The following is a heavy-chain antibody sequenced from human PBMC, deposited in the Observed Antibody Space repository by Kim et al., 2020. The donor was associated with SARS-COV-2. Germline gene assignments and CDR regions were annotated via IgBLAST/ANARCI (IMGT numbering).Heavy chain of an antibody. D-gene: IGHD6-19*01. CDR3: ARDSWEQWLQGDYYYYGLDV. CDR2: ISSTSNSI. Sequence: GGSLRLSCAASGFTFSRYSMTWVRQAPGKGLEWVSYISSTSNSIYYADSVKGRFTISRDNAESSLYLQMNSLRDEDTAVYYCARDSWEQWLQGDYYYYGLDVWGQGTTVTVSS. J-gene: IGHJ6*02. CDR1: GFTFSRYS. V-gene: IGHV3-48*02.